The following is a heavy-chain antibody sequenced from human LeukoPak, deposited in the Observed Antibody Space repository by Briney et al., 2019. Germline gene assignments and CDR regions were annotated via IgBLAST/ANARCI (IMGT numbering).Heavy chain of an antibody. CDR2: INHSGST. J-gene: IGHJ3*02. D-gene: IGHD3-3*01. Sequence: PSETLSLTCAVYGGSFSGYYWSWIRQPPGKGLEWIGEINHSGSTNYNPSLKSRVTISVDTSKNQFSLKLSSVTAADTAAYYCARVKTYYDFWSGRPKGKAFDIWGQGTMVTVSS. V-gene: IGHV4-34*01. CDR3: ARVKTYYDFWSGRPKGKAFDI. CDR1: GGSFSGYY.